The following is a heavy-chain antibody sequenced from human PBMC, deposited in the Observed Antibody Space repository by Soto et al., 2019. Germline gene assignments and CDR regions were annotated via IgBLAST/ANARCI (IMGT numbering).Heavy chain of an antibody. V-gene: IGHV1-18*01. CDR3: ARGSSGSYYSRYYFDY. CDR2: ISAYNGNT. Sequence: ASVKVSCKASGYTFTNYAMHWMRQAPGQRLEWMGWISAYNGNTNYAQKLQGRVTMTTDTSTSTAYMELRSLRSDDTAVYYCARGSSGSYYSRYYFDYWGQGTLVTVSS. CDR1: GYTFTNYA. J-gene: IGHJ4*02. D-gene: IGHD1-26*01.